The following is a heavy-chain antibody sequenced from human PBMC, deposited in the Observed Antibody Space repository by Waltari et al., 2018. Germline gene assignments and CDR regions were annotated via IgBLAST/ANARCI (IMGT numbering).Heavy chain of an antibody. CDR1: GCSISSDGYY. CDR3: ERTLLWFGGEGVDY. Sequence: QVQLQESGPGLMKPAQTLSLTCTGSGCSISSDGYYWSWIRQHPGKGREGIWYIYYTGSTHSNPAPKCRVTISVDTSKYHFSLKLRSVTAEATAMYYCERTLLWFGGEGVDYWGQGTLVTVSS. D-gene: IGHD3-10*01. V-gene: IGHV4-61*03. J-gene: IGHJ4*02. CDR2: IYYTGST.